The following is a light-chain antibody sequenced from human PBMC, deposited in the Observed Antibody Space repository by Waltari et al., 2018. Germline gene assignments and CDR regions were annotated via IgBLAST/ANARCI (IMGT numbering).Light chain of an antibody. CDR1: QSLVHSDGNTY. CDR3: MQGTDWPRWT. CDR2: KVS. J-gene: IGKJ1*01. V-gene: IGKV2-30*02. Sequence: DVVMTQSPLSLPVTLGQPATISCRSSQSLVHSDGNTYLSWFQQRPGQSPRRLIYKVSNRDSGVPDRFSGSGSGTGFTLKISRVEAEDVGVYYCMQGTDWPRWTFGQGTKMEIK.